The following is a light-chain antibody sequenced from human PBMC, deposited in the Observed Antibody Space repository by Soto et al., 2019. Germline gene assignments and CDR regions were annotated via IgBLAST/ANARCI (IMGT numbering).Light chain of an antibody. CDR3: QQRNNWPPSIT. J-gene: IGKJ5*01. Sequence: EIVLTQSPVTLSLSPGERATLSCRASQSIASHLAWYQQKPGQAPRLLIHDASSRATGIPARFSGSGSGTDFTLTISSLEPEDFAVYYCQQRNNWPPSITFGPGTRREIK. CDR1: QSIASH. V-gene: IGKV3-11*01. CDR2: DAS.